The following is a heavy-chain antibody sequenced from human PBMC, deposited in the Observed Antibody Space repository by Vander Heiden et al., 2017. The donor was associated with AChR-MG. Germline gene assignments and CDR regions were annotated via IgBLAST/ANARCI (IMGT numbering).Heavy chain of an antibody. CDR2: IYYSGST. D-gene: IGHD5-12*01. J-gene: IGHJ4*02. Sequence: QLQLQESGPGLVKPSETLSLTCTVPGGSISSSSYYWGWIRQPPGKGLEWIGSIYYSGSTYYNPSLKSRVTISVDTSKNQFSLKLSSVTAADTAVYYCARHRGYDFSLGYWGQGTLVTVSS. CDR1: GGSISSSSYY. V-gene: IGHV4-39*01. CDR3: ARHRGYDFSLGY.